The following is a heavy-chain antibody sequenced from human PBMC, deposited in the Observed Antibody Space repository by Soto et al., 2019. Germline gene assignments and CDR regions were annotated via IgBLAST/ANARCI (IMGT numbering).Heavy chain of an antibody. CDR3: ARGAAAGPLDY. J-gene: IGHJ4*02. D-gene: IGHD6-13*01. CDR2: ISYDGSNK. Sequence: GGSLRLSCAASGFTFSSYAMHWVRQAPGKGLEWVAVISYDGSNKYYADSVKGRFTISRDNSKNTLYLQMNSLRAEDTAVYYCARGAAAGPLDYWGQGTLVTVSS. V-gene: IGHV3-30-3*01. CDR1: GFTFSSYA.